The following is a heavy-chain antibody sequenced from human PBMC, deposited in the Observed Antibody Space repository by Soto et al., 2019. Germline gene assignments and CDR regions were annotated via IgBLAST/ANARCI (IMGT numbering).Heavy chain of an antibody. Sequence: QVQLVESGGGVVQPGRSLRLSCAASGFTFSSYGMHWVRQAPGKGLEWVAVISYDGSNKYYADSVKGRFTISRDNSKNTLYLQMNSLRAEDTAGYYCAKDRGGSYFSGGWGYWGQGTLVTVSS. CDR2: ISYDGSNK. CDR3: AKDRGGSYFSGGWGY. V-gene: IGHV3-30*18. J-gene: IGHJ4*02. D-gene: IGHD1-26*01. CDR1: GFTFSSYG.